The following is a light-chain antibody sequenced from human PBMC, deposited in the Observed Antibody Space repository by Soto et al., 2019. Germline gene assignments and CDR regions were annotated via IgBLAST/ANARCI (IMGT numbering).Light chain of an antibody. CDR3: QQFYTSLYT. CDR2: WAS. V-gene: IGKV4-1*01. CDR1: QSVLFSSDNKNY. J-gene: IGKJ2*01. Sequence: IVMTQSPDSLAVSLGERATINCKSSQSVLFSSDNKNYLTWYQQKPGQPPKLLIYWASTRESGVPDRFSGAGSGTDFTLTISSLHAEDVAVYYCQQFYTSLYTFGQGTKLEIK.